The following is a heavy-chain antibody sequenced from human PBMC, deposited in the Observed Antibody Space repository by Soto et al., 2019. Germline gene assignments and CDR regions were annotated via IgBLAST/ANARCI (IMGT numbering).Heavy chain of an antibody. J-gene: IGHJ4*02. Sequence: EVQLVESGGGLVQPGGSLRLSCAASGFTFSSYEMNWVRQAPGKGLEWVSYISSSGSTIYYADSVKGRFTISRDNAKNSLYLQMNSLRAEDTAVYYCASGGSQWLPLHEHFDYWGQGTLVTVSS. CDR2: ISSSGSTI. V-gene: IGHV3-48*03. D-gene: IGHD6-19*01. CDR1: GFTFSSYE. CDR3: ASGGSQWLPLHEHFDY.